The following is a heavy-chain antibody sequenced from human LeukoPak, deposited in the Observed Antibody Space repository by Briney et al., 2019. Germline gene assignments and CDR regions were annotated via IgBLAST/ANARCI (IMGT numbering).Heavy chain of an antibody. V-gene: IGHV4-34*01. D-gene: IGHD2-15*01. CDR2: INHSGST. CDR1: GGSFSGYY. CDR3: ARGHGPPTDIVVVVAAIHFDY. J-gene: IGHJ4*02. Sequence: PSETLSLTCAVYGGSFSGYYWSWIRQPPGKGLEWIGEINHSGSTNYNPSLKSRVTISVDTSKNQFSLKLSSVTAADTAVYYCARGHGPPTDIVVVVAAIHFDYWGQGTLVTVSS.